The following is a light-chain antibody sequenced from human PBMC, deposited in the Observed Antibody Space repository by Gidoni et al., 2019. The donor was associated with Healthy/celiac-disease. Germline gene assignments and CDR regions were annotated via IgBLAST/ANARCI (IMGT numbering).Light chain of an antibody. CDR2: DAS. CDR1: QDSSNY. Sequence: DIQMTQSPSSLSASVGDRVTITCQASQDSSNYLNWYQQKPGKAPKLLIYDASNLETGVPSRFSGSGSGTDFTLTISSLQPEDIATYYCQQYDNPVFTFGPGTKVDIK. J-gene: IGKJ3*01. V-gene: IGKV1-33*01. CDR3: QQYDNPVFT.